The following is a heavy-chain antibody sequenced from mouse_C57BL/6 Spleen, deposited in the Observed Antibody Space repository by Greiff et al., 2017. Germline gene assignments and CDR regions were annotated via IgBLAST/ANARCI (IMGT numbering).Heavy chain of an antibody. Sequence: VKLVESGPELVKPGASVKLSCKASGYTFTSYDINWVKQRPGQGLEWIGWIYPRDGSTKYNEKFKGKATLTVDTSSSAAYMELHSLTSEDSAVYFCARGDYDEGYYYAMDCWGQGTSVTVSS. V-gene: IGHV1-85*01. CDR2: IYPRDGST. CDR1: GYTFTSYD. D-gene: IGHD2-4*01. J-gene: IGHJ4*01. CDR3: ARGDYDEGYYYAMDC.